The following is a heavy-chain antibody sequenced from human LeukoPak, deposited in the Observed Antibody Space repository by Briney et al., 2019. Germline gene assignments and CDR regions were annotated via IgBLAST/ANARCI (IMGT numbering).Heavy chain of an antibody. CDR3: ARVTYYYGSGSYLGSTLPRRRYYYMDV. CDR2: IYHLGAT. Sequence: SGTLSLTCTVSGGSISSSNWWSWVRQPPGKGLECIGEIYHLGATNYNPSLKSRVTISVDTSKNQFSLKLSSVTAADTAVYYCARVTYYYGSGSYLGSTLPRRRYYYMDVWGKGTTVTVSS. J-gene: IGHJ6*03. CDR1: GGSISSSNW. D-gene: IGHD3-10*01. V-gene: IGHV4-4*02.